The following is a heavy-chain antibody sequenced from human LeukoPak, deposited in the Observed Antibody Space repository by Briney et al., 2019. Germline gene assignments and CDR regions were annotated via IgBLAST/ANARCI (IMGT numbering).Heavy chain of an antibody. CDR3: ARDRVGSAHYDSSGYYLPTDY. CDR2: INPNSGGA. Sequence: ASVKVSCKASGYTFTGYYMHWVRQAPGQGLEWMGWINPNSGGANYAQKFQGRVNMTRDTSISTAYMELSRLRSDDTAVYYCARDRVGSAHYDSSGYYLPTDYWGQGTLVTVSS. V-gene: IGHV1-2*02. J-gene: IGHJ4*02. CDR1: GYTFTGYY. D-gene: IGHD3-22*01.